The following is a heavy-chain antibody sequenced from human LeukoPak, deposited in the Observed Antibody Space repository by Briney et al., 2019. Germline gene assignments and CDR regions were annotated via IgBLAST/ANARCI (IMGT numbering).Heavy chain of an antibody. Sequence: SETLSLTCTVSGGSITSYHYSWIRQPPGKGLEWIGYIYYSGSTNYNPSLKSRVTISVDTSKNQFSLKLSSVTAADTAVCYCARGGSGTYYHYWGQGTLVTVSS. CDR3: ARGGSGTYYHY. CDR2: IYYSGST. D-gene: IGHD1-26*01. CDR1: GGSITSYH. J-gene: IGHJ4*02. V-gene: IGHV4-59*01.